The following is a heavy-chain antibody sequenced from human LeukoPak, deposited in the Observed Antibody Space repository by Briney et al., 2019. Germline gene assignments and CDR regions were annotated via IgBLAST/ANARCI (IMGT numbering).Heavy chain of an antibody. V-gene: IGHV3-23*01. Sequence: GGSLRLSCAASGFTFSSYVMNWVRQAPGKGLEWVSAISGGGGSTPYADSVNGRFTISRDNSKNMVYMQMNSLRVEDTAVYYCAKDGLSGSGSYSWGKMDVWGKGTTVTVSS. CDR2: ISGGGGST. D-gene: IGHD3-10*01. J-gene: IGHJ6*04. CDR1: GFTFSSYV. CDR3: AKDGLSGSGSYSWGKMDV.